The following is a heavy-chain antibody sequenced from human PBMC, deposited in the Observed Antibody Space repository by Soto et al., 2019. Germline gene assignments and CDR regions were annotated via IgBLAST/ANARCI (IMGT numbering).Heavy chain of an antibody. CDR2: INSDGSST. J-gene: IGHJ6*02. D-gene: IGHD6-6*01. CDR3: ARVQLRRYKSWSISYYGMDV. CDR1: GFTFSSYW. Sequence: EVQLVESGGGLVQPGGSLRLSCAASGFTFSSYWMHWVRQAPGKGLVWVSRINSDGSSTSYADSVKGRFTISKDNAKKTLFLQMNSPRAEDTAVYYCARVQLRRYKSWSISYYGMDVWGRGTTVTVSS. V-gene: IGHV3-74*01.